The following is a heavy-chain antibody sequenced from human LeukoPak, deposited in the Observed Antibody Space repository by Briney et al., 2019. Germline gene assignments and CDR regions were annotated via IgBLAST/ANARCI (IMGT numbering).Heavy chain of an antibody. D-gene: IGHD6-19*01. J-gene: IGHJ6*04. Sequence: SQTLSLTCAISGDSVSSNSAAWNWIRQSPSRGLEWLGRTYYRSKWYNDYAVSVKSRITINPDTSKNQFSLQLNSVTPEDTAVYYCARDRREAVATAGYHYYGMDVWGKGTTVTVSS. CDR2: TYYRSKWYN. V-gene: IGHV6-1*01. CDR3: ARDRREAVATAGYHYYGMDV. CDR1: GDSVSSNSAA.